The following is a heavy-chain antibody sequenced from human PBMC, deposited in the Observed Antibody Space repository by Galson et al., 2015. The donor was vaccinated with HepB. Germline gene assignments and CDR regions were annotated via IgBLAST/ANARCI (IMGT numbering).Heavy chain of an antibody. V-gene: IGHV4-39*07. CDR3: ARPGYTSGFDY. CDR1: GGFISNSSYF. J-gene: IGHJ4*02. Sequence: ETLSLTCTVSGGFISNSSYFWGWIRQPPGKGLEWIGSVYSGGSAYRNPSLKDRVSISVDTSKNQFSLKLTSVTAADTAVYYCARPGYTSGFDYWGQGILVTVSS. D-gene: IGHD6-19*01. CDR2: VYSGGSA.